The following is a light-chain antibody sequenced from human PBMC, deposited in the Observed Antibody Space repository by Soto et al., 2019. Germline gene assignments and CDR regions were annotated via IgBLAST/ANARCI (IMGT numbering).Light chain of an antibody. V-gene: IGKV3-11*01. CDR3: QQRSNWPPMYT. CDR1: QSVNSY. CDR2: DAS. J-gene: IGKJ2*01. Sequence: EIVLTQSPATLSLSPGERVTLSCRASQSVNSYLAWYQQKPGQAPRLLIYDASNRATGIPARFSGSGSGTDFTLTISSLEPEDFAVYSCQQRSNWPPMYTFGQGTKLEIK.